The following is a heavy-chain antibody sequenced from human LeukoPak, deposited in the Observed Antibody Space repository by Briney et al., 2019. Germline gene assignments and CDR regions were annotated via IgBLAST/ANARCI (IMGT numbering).Heavy chain of an antibody. CDR3: ARGMGGYSYGHKTHDY. V-gene: IGHV1-2*02. J-gene: IGHJ4*02. D-gene: IGHD5-18*01. Sequence: ASVKVSCKASGYTFTGYYMHWVRQAPGQGLEWMGWINPNSGSTNYAQKFQGRVTMTRDTSISTAYMELSRLRSDDTAVYYCARGMGGYSYGHKTHDYWGQGTLVTVSS. CDR2: INPNSGST. CDR1: GYTFTGYY.